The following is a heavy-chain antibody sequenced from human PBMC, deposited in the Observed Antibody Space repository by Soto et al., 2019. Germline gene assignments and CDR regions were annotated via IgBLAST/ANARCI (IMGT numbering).Heavy chain of an antibody. CDR1: GGSFSGYY. Sequence: LSLTCAVYGGSFSGYYWSWIRQPPGKGLEWIGEINHSGSTNYNPSLKSRVTISVDTSKNQFSLKLSSVTAADTAVYYCARGGKLLDYWGQGTLVTVSS. V-gene: IGHV4-34*01. CDR2: INHSGST. J-gene: IGHJ4*02. D-gene: IGHD2-15*01. CDR3: ARGGKLLDY.